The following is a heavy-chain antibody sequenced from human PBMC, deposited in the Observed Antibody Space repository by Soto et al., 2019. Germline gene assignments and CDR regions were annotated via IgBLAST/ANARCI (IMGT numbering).Heavy chain of an antibody. CDR1: GASISGFY. Sequence: SETLSLTCTVSGASISGFYWSWIRKSAGKGLEWIGRIYATGTTDYNPSLKSRVMTSVDTSKKQFSLKLRSVTAADTAVYYCVRDGTKTLRDWFDPWGQGISVTVSS. D-gene: IGHD1-1*01. J-gene: IGHJ5*02. CDR3: VRDGTKTLRDWFDP. V-gene: IGHV4-4*07. CDR2: IYATGTT.